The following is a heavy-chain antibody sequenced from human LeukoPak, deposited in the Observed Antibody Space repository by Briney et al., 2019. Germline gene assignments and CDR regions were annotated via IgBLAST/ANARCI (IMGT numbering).Heavy chain of an antibody. V-gene: IGHV3-21*01. Sequence: GGSLRLSCAASGFTFSSYSMNWVRQAPGKGLEWVSSISSSSSYTYYADSVKGRFTISRDNAKNSLYLQMNSLRAEDTAVYYCACTKNADYWGQGTLVTVSS. CDR2: ISSSSSYT. CDR3: ACTKNADY. J-gene: IGHJ4*02. CDR1: GFTFSSYS.